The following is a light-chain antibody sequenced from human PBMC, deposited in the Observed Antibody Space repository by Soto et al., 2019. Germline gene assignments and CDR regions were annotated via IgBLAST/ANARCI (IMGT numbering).Light chain of an antibody. V-gene: IGKV3-20*01. CDR1: QSIDNNY. CDR3: QQYSRAPLT. Sequence: EIVLTHSPGTLSLSPGERATLSCRASQSIDNNYLAWYQQKPGQAPRLVIYGASTRATDIPDRFSASGSGTDFTLTISRLEPEDFAVYYCQQYSRAPLTFGQGTKVAI. J-gene: IGKJ1*01. CDR2: GAS.